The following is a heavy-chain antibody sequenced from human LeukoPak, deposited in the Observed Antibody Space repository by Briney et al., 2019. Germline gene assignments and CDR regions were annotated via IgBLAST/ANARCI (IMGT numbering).Heavy chain of an antibody. CDR2: MSFDESMSFDGIKK. CDR3: AKGGYCSGDNCYSPGDFDS. V-gene: IGHV3-30*07. CDR1: GFTFNSFA. D-gene: IGHD2-15*01. Sequence: GGSLRLSCEVSGFTFNSFATHWVRQAPGKGLEWVALMSFDESMSFDGIKKYYADSVKGRFSISRDNSKSTLSLQMNSLRAEDTAVYYCAKGGYCSGDNCYSPGDFDSWGQGTLVTVSS. J-gene: IGHJ4*02.